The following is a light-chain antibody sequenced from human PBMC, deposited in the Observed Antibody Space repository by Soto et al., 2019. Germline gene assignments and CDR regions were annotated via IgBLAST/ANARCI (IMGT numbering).Light chain of an antibody. V-gene: IGLV2-11*01. Sequence: QSALTQPRSVSGSPGQSVTISCTGTSSDVGGYNSVSWYQQHPDKAPKLMIYDVSKRPSGVPDRFSGSKSGNTASLTISGLQAEDEADYYCCSYAGSYTWVFGGGTKLTVL. CDR3: CSYAGSYTWV. CDR2: DVS. J-gene: IGLJ3*02. CDR1: SSDVGGYNS.